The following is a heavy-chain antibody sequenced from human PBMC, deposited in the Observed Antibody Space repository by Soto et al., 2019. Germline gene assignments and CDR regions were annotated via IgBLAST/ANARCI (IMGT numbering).Heavy chain of an antibody. CDR1: GFTFSSYG. CDR3: ARDLVVRGPMPYYYGMDV. V-gene: IGHV3-30*03. Sequence: GGSLRLSCAASGFTFSSYGMYWVRQAPGKGLEWVAVISYDGSNKYYADSVKGRFNISRDNSKNSLYLQMNSLRAEDTAVYYCARDLVVRGPMPYYYGMDVWGQGTTVTVSS. D-gene: IGHD3-10*01. CDR2: ISYDGSNK. J-gene: IGHJ6*02.